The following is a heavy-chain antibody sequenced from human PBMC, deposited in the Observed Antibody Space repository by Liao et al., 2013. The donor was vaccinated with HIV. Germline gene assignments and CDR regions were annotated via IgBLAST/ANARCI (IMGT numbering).Heavy chain of an antibody. D-gene: IGHD2-2*01. CDR2: IHPTGNT. V-gene: IGHV4-4*07. Sequence: QVQLQESGPGLVKPSETLSLTCTVSGGSISGYYWSWLRQSAGKGLEWIGRIHPTGNTNYNPSLKSRVSISVDSSTNRFSLLMTSVTAADTAVYYCARGTDFDYWGLGTRVTVSS. CDR1: GGSISGYY. J-gene: IGHJ4*02. CDR3: ARGTDFDY.